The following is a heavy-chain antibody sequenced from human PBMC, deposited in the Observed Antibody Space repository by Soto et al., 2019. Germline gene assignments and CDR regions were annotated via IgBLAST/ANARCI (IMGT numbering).Heavy chain of an antibody. CDR2: IIPEDGTA. V-gene: IGHV1-69*06. D-gene: IGHD6-19*01. CDR3: ATIAVAGRFDY. CDR1: GGTFSSYA. J-gene: IGHJ4*02. Sequence: GASVKVSCKASGGTFSSYAISWVRQAPGQGLEWMGGIIPEDGTANYAQKFQGRVTMTEDTSTDTAYMELSSLRSEDTAVYYCATIAVAGRFDYRGQGTLVTVPS.